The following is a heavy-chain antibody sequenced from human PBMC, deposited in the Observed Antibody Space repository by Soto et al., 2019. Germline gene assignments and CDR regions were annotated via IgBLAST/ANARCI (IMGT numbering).Heavy chain of an antibody. J-gene: IGHJ4*02. CDR1: GFTFRDYA. V-gene: IGHV3-23*01. D-gene: IGHD6-19*01. CDR2: ISGSGNEA. Sequence: GGSLRLSCAASGFTFRDYAMSWVRQAPGKGLEWVADISGSGNEARHADSVRGRFTISRDNSRDTLFLQMNSLTVDDTAVYYCGKERRGSGWSVCNFWGQGTLVTVSS. CDR3: GKERRGSGWSVCNF.